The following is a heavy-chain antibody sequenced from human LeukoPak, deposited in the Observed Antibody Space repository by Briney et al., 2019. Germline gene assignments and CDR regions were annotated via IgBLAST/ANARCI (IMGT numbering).Heavy chain of an antibody. Sequence: ASVKVSCKASGYTFTSYDINWVRQATGQGLEWMGWMNPNSGNTGYAQKFQGRVTMTRNTSISTAYMELSSLRAEDTAVYYCEANYYDSSGYINAYYFDYWGQGTLVTVSS. CDR1: GYTFTSYD. J-gene: IGHJ4*02. V-gene: IGHV1-8*01. CDR3: EANYYDSSGYINAYYFDY. CDR2: MNPNSGNT. D-gene: IGHD3-22*01.